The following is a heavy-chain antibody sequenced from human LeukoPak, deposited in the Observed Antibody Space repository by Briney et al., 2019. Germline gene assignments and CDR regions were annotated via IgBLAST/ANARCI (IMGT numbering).Heavy chain of an antibody. V-gene: IGHV4-61*05. CDR2: IYYSGST. CDR1: GGSISTRSLY. D-gene: IGHD2-2*01. Sequence: PSETLSLTCTASGGSISTRSLYWSWIRQPPGKGLEWIGYIYYSGSTNYNPSLKSRVTISVDTSKNQFSLKLSSVTAADTAVYYCARGIVVVPARHYYYYGMDVWGQGTTVTVSS. J-gene: IGHJ6*02. CDR3: ARGIVVVPARHYYYYGMDV.